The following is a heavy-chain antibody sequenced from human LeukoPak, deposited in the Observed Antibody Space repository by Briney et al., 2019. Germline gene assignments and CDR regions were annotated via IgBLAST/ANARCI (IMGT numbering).Heavy chain of an antibody. J-gene: IGHJ5*02. D-gene: IGHD3-9*01. CDR3: ARTNYDILTGYGNWFDP. CDR2: IYTSGST. Sequence: SETLSLTCTVSGGSISSGSYYWSWIRQPAGKGLECIGRIYTSGSTNYNPSLKSRVTISVDTSKNQFSLKLSSVTAADTAVYYCARTNYDILTGYGNWFDPWGQGTLVTVSS. CDR1: GGSISSGSYY. V-gene: IGHV4-61*02.